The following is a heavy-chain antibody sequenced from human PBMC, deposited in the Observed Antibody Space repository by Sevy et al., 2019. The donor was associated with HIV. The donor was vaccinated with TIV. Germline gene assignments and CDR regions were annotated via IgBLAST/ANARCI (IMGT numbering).Heavy chain of an antibody. CDR1: GFTFSDHY. V-gene: IGHV3-72*01. D-gene: IGHD3-22*01. Sequence: GGSLRLSCAASGFTFSDHYMDWVRQAPGKGLEWVGRTTNKANSYTTEYAASVKGRFTISRDDSKNSLYLQMNSLKTEDTAVYYCAREYYYHSSRENWFDPWGQGTLVTVSS. J-gene: IGHJ5*02. CDR2: TTNKANSYTT. CDR3: AREYYYHSSRENWFDP.